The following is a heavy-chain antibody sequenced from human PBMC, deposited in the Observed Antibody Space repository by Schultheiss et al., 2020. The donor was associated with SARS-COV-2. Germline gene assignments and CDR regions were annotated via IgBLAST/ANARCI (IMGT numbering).Heavy chain of an antibody. CDR3: AHSIGYSSSWRREYFQH. CDR2: IYWDDDK. V-gene: IGHV2-5*02. D-gene: IGHD6-13*01. J-gene: IGHJ1*01. CDR1: GFSLGTSGVG. Sequence: SGPTLVKPTQTLTLTCTFSGFSLGTSGVGVSCIRQPPGKALEWLALIYWDDDKRYSPSLKSRLTITKDTSKNQVVLTMTNMDPVDTATYYCAHSIGYSSSWRREYFQHWGQGTLVTVSS.